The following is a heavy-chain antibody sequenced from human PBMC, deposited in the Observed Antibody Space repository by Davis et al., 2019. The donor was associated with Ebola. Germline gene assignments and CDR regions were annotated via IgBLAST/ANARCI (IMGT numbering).Heavy chain of an antibody. CDR1: GFTFNTYA. CDR3: AKYLSTGASRLFDY. V-gene: IGHV3-23*01. CDR2: IGSGGGGI. D-gene: IGHD5/OR15-5a*01. J-gene: IGHJ4*02. Sequence: PGGSLRLSCAASGFTFNTYAMSWVRQAPGKGLEWVSAIGSGGGGITYADSVKGRFTISRDNSRNTLFLQMSSLRAEDTATYYCAKYLSTGASRLFDYWGQGTLVTVSS.